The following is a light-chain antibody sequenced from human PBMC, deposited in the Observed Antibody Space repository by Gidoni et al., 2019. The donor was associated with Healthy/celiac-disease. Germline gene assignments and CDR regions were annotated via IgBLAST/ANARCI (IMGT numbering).Light chain of an antibody. CDR2: KAS. Sequence: DIQITQSPSTLSASVGDRVTITCRARQSISSWLAWYQQKPGKAPKLLIYKASSLESGVPSRFSGSGSGTEFTLSISSLQPDDFATYDCQQHNSYLFTFGPGTKVDIK. J-gene: IGKJ3*01. CDR1: QSISSW. CDR3: QQHNSYLFT. V-gene: IGKV1-5*03.